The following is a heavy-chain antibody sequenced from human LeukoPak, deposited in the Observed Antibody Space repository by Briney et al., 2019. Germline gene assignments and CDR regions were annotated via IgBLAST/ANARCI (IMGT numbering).Heavy chain of an antibody. CDR3: ATSGYSDVYYYYGMDV. J-gene: IGHJ6*02. CDR1: GYTLTELS. Sequence: ASVKVSCKVSGYTLTELSMHWVRQAPGKGLEWMGGSDPEDGETIYAQKFQGRVTMTEDTSTDTAYMELSSLRSEDTAVYYCATSGYSDVYYYYGMDVWGQGTTVTVSS. V-gene: IGHV1-24*01. D-gene: IGHD6-13*01. CDR2: SDPEDGET.